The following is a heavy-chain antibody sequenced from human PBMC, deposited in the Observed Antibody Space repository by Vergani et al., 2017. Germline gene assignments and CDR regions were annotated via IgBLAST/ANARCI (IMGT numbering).Heavy chain of an antibody. CDR2: ISYDGSNK. V-gene: IGHV3-30-3*01. CDR1: GFTFSSYA. J-gene: IGHJ6*02. Sequence: QVQLVESGGGVVQPGRSLRLSCAASGFTFSSYAMHWVRQAPGKGLEWVAVISYDGSNKYYADSVKGRFTISRDNSKNTLYLQMNSLRAEDTAVYYCARVSIAAAGLPYYYYGMDVWGQGTTVTVSS. CDR3: ARVSIAAAGLPYYYYGMDV. D-gene: IGHD6-13*01.